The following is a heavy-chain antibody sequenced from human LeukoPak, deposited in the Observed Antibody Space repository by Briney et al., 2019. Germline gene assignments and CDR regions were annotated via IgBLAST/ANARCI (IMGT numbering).Heavy chain of an antibody. CDR2: IIPVFGSA. J-gene: IGHJ4*02. Sequence: ASVKVSCKASGGTFSNFAISWVRQAPGQGLQWMGGIIPVFGSAKYAQEFQGRVTITADESTSTAYMELSSLKSEDTAVYYCARDPSTTGTGGQDYWGQGTLVTVSS. D-gene: IGHD1-1*01. CDR1: GGTFSNFA. CDR3: ARDPSTTGTGGQDY. V-gene: IGHV1-69*01.